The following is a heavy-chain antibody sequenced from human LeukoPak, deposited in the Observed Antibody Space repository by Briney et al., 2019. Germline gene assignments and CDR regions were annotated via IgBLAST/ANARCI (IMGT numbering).Heavy chain of an antibody. D-gene: IGHD3-9*01. CDR3: ARGHYDILTASYKWTPDY. Sequence: TGGSLRLSCAASGFSFSSRGFHWVRQAPGKGLEWVSSITSGGTYTYYADSVKGRSTTSRDNAKNSLSLQLSSLRAEDTAVYYCARGHYDILTASYKWTPDYWGQGILVTVSS. J-gene: IGHJ4*02. V-gene: IGHV3-21*06. CDR1: GFSFSSRG. CDR2: ITSGGTYT.